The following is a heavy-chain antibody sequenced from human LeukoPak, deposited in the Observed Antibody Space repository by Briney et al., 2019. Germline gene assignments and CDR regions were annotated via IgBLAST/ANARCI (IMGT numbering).Heavy chain of an antibody. D-gene: IGHD6-19*01. CDR1: GGTFSSYA. Sequence: GASVRVSCKASGGTFSSYAISWVRQAPGQGLEWMGRIIPILGIANYAQKFQGRVTITADKSTSTAYMELSSLRSEDTAVYYCARVESSGWLNWGQGTLVTVSS. CDR2: IIPILGIA. J-gene: IGHJ4*02. V-gene: IGHV1-69*04. CDR3: ARVESSGWLN.